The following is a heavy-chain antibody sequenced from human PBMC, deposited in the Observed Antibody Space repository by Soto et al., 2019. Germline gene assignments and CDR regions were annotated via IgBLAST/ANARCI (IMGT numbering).Heavy chain of an antibody. V-gene: IGHV2-5*02. CDR1: GFSLSTSGVG. CDR2: IYWDDDK. J-gene: IGHJ4*02. Sequence: QITLKESGPTLVKPTQTLTLTCTFSGFSLSTSGVGVGWIRHPPGKALEWLALIYWDDDKRYSPSLKSRLTITKGTSKNQVVLTMTIMDPVDTATYYCALINSAAAGTTGDYWGQGTMVTVSS. CDR3: ALINSAAAGTTGDY. D-gene: IGHD6-13*01.